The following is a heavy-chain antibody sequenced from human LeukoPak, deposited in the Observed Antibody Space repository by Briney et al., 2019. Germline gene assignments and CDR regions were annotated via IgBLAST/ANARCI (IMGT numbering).Heavy chain of an antibody. J-gene: IGHJ4*02. Sequence: VGSLRLSCAASGFTVSSNYMSWVRQAPGKGLEWVSVIYSGGSTYYADSVKGRFTISRDNSKNTLYLQMNSLRAEDTAVYYCARDSHGSGIYYWGQGTLVTVSS. D-gene: IGHD3-10*01. CDR1: GFTVSSNY. V-gene: IGHV3-66*01. CDR2: IYSGGST. CDR3: ARDSHGSGIYY.